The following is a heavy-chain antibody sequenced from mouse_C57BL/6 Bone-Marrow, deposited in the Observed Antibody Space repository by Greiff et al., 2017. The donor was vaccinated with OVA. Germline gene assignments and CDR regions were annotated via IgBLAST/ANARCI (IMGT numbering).Heavy chain of an antibody. V-gene: IGHV1-50*01. CDR2: IDPSDSYT. CDR1: GYTFTSYW. CDR3: ARSLGRRFAY. Sequence: VKLQQPGAELAKPGASVKLSCKASGYTFTSYWMQWVKQRPGQGLEWIGEIDPSDSYTNYNQKFKGKATLTVDTSSSTAYMQLSSLTSEDSAVYYCARSLGRRFAYWGQGTLVTVSA. J-gene: IGHJ3*01. D-gene: IGHD4-1*01.